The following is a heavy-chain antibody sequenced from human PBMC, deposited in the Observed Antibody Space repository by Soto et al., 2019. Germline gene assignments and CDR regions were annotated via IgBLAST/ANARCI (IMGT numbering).Heavy chain of an antibody. CDR1: GYTFTSYA. Sequence: ASVKVSCKASGYTFTSYAMHWVRQAPGQRLEWMGWINAGNGNTKYSQKFQGRVTITRDPSASTAYMELSSLRSEDTAVYYCARAAFDWSGYYYYGMVVWGQGTTVTVSS. J-gene: IGHJ6*02. CDR2: INAGNGNT. V-gene: IGHV1-3*01. D-gene: IGHD3-9*01. CDR3: ARAAFDWSGYYYYGMVV.